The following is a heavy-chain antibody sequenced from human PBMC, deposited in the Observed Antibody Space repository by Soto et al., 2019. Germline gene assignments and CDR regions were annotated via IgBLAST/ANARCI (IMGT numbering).Heavy chain of an antibody. CDR3: ARLGGYCSTTGCYGSYAMDV. CDR1: GGSISSSNYY. CDR2: IYYSGNT. D-gene: IGHD2-2*01. V-gene: IGHV4-39*01. J-gene: IGHJ6*02. Sequence: SETLSLTCTVSGGSISSSNYYWGWIRQPPGKGLEWIGSIYYSGNTYYNPSLKSRVTMSVDTSKNQFSLKLSSVTAADTAVYYCARLGGYCSTTGCYGSYAMDVWGQGTTVT.